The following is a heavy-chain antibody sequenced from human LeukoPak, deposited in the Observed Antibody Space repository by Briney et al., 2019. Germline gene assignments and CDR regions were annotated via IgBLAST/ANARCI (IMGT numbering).Heavy chain of an antibody. D-gene: IGHD2-15*01. CDR1: GFTFSSYN. Sequence: GGSLRLSCAASGFTFSSYNMNWVRQAPGKGLGWVSYISTSSSTIYYADSVTGRFTISRDNAKNSLYVQMNSLRVEDTAVYYCAREACSSGMPFDYWGQGTLVTVSS. J-gene: IGHJ4*02. V-gene: IGHV3-48*01. CDR3: AREACSSGMPFDY. CDR2: ISTSSSTI.